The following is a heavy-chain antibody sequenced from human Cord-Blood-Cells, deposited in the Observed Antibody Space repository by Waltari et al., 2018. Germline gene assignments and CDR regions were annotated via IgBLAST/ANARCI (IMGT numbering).Heavy chain of an antibody. CDR2: INPKSGGT. J-gene: IGHJ4*02. Sequence: QVQLVQSGAEVKKPGASVKVSCKASGYTFTGYYMHWVRQAPGQGLEWMEWINPKSGGTNYAQKFQGWVTMTRDTSISTAYMERRRLRSDDTAVYYCARLSDGDYWGQGTLVTVSS. CDR1: GYTFTGYY. CDR3: ARLSDGDY. V-gene: IGHV1-2*04.